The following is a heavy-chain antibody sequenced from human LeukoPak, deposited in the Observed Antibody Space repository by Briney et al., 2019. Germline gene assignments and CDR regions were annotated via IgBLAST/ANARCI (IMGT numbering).Heavy chain of an antibody. J-gene: IGHJ5*02. CDR1: GGSISSSSYY. CDR2: IYYSGST. V-gene: IGHV4-39*07. Sequence: PSETLSLTCTVSGGSISSSSYYWGWIRQPPGKGLEWIGSIYYSGSTYYNPYLKSRVTISVDTYKNQFSLKLSSVTAADTAVYYCARRYFDWFRQLNWFDPWGQGTLVTVSS. CDR3: ARRYFDWFRQLNWFDP. D-gene: IGHD3-9*01.